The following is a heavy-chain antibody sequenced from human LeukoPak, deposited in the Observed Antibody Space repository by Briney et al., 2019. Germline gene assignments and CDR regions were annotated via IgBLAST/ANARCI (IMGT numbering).Heavy chain of an antibody. J-gene: IGHJ4*02. CDR3: ARGPNSNWSGLDF. CDR1: GFSFSGHW. V-gene: IGHV3-74*01. D-gene: IGHD6-6*01. CDR2: ISPTGSTT. Sequence: GGSLRLSCTASGFSFSGHWMHWAPQLPGKGLVWVSRISPTGSTTSYADSVKGRFTVSRDNAKNTLYLQVNNLRAEDTAVYYCARGPNSNWSGLDFWGQGTLLTVSS.